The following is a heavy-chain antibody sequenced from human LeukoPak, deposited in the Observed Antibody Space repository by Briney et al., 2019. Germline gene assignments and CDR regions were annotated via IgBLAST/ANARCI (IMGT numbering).Heavy chain of an antibody. CDR1: GFTFSDYA. D-gene: IGHD5-24*01. J-gene: IGHJ4*02. CDR3: AKGGPQFFDY. Sequence: GGSLRLSCAVSGFTFSDYAMSWVRQAPGKGLEWVSTISGSGGSTYSANSVKGRFTISRDNSRNTLYLQMNSLRAEDTAIYYCAKGGPQFFDYWGQGTLVTVSS. CDR2: ISGSGGST. V-gene: IGHV3-23*01.